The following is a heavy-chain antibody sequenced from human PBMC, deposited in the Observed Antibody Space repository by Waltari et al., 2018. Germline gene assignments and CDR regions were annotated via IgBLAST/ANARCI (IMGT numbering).Heavy chain of an antibody. D-gene: IGHD6-13*01. CDR2: INHSGST. Sequence: QVQLQQWGAGLLKPSETLSLTCAVYGGSFSGYYWSWIRQPPGKGLEWIGEINHSGSTNYNTSLKSRVTIAVDTSKNQFSLKLSSVTAADTAVYYCARGRKQQLRGGWFDPWGQGTLVTVSS. CDR3: ARGRKQQLRGGWFDP. V-gene: IGHV4-34*01. J-gene: IGHJ5*02. CDR1: GGSFSGYY.